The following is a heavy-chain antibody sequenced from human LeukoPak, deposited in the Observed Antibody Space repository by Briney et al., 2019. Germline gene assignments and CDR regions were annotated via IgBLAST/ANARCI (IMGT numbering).Heavy chain of an antibody. D-gene: IGHD3-10*01. CDR1: GFTFAIHA. V-gene: IGHV3-23*01. CDR2: ISGDGAST. CDR3: AKDSYVSGRPLHTFDV. J-gene: IGHJ3*01. Sequence: GGSLIPSCAASGFTFAIHAMTWVRQAPGKGLEWVSGISGDGASTHYAESVKGQFTISRDNSQNTLFLQMNSLRVEDTAIYYCAKDSYVSGRPLHTFDVWGQGTMVTVSS.